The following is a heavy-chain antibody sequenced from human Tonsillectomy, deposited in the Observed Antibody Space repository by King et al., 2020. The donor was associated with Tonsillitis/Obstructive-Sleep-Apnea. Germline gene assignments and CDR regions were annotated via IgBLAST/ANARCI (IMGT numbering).Heavy chain of an antibody. CDR3: ARDRGVVVVPAAIPTRYNWFDP. J-gene: IGHJ5*02. V-gene: IGHV1-46*01. CDR2: INPSGGST. Sequence: QLVQSGAEVKKPGASVKVSCKASGYTFTSYYMHWVRQAPGQGLEWMGIINPSGGSTSYAQKFQGRVTMTRDTSTSTVYMELSSLRSEDTAVYYCARDRGVVVVPAAIPTRYNWFDPWGQGTLFTVSS. CDR1: GYTFTSYY. D-gene: IGHD2-2*02.